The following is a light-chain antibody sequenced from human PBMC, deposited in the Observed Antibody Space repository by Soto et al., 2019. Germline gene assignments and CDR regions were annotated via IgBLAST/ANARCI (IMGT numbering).Light chain of an antibody. Sequence: MTQSSLSLPVTLGRPASISCRSSQSVLHRNGYTYLNWYQHKPGKAPKLLINAASNLRSGVPSRFSGSGSGTDFTLTIDGLQPEDFAVYYCQQSYITPPITFGQGTRLEIK. CDR1: QSVLHRNGYTY. CDR2: AAS. CDR3: QQSYITPPIT. V-gene: IGKV1-39*01. J-gene: IGKJ5*01.